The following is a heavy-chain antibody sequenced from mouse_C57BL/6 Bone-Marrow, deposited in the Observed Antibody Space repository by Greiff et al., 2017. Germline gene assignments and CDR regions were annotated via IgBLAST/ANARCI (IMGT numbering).Heavy chain of an antibody. CDR3: ARSVLPEAY. CDR2: IRNKANGYTT. V-gene: IGHV7-3*01. CDR1: GFTFTDYY. J-gene: IGHJ3*01. D-gene: IGHD2-10*01. Sequence: EVQVVESGGGLVQPGGSLSLSCAASGFTFTDYYMSWVRQPPGKALEWLGFIRNKANGYTTEYSASVKGRFTISRDNSQSILYLQMNALRAEDSATYYCARSVLPEAYWGQGTLVTVSA.